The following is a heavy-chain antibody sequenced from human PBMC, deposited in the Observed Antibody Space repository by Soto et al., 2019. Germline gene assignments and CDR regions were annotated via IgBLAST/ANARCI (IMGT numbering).Heavy chain of an antibody. V-gene: IGHV2-26*01. CDR2: IFSNDEK. J-gene: IGHJ4*02. Sequence: QVSLKESGPVLVKPTESLTLTCTVSGFSLDNTKMGVGWIRQPPGKALEWLARIFSNDEKRHSSSLKNSLTISKDTSKSQVVLTMTNLDPGDTATYYCVRTPFSSSWEPFDFWGQGTLVTVSS. D-gene: IGHD6-13*01. CDR3: VRTPFSSSWEPFDF. CDR1: GFSLDNTKMG.